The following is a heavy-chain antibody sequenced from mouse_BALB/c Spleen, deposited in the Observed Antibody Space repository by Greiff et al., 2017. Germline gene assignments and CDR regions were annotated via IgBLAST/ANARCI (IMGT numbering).Heavy chain of an antibody. Sequence: VQLQQSGAELVRPGSSVKISCKASGYAFSSYWMNWVKQRPGKGLEWIGQIYPGDGDTNYNGKFKGKATLTADKSSSTAYMQLSSLTSEDSAVYFCARSGSSSSYYYAMDYWGQGTSVTVSS. CDR2: IYPGDGDT. CDR1: GYAFSSYW. V-gene: IGHV1-80*01. D-gene: IGHD1-3*01. CDR3: ARSGSSSSYYYAMDY. J-gene: IGHJ4*01.